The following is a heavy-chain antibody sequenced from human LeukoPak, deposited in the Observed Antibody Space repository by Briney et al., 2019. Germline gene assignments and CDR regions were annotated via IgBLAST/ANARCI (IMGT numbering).Heavy chain of an antibody. CDR3: ARLTHSNYKVDY. CDR1: GGSFITTAYY. Sequence: PSETLSLTCTVSGGSFITTAYYWGWIRQPPGKGLEWIGDISSTGNTYYSPSLKSRVNISVDTSKNQFSLNLISVTAADTAVYYCARLTHSNYKVDYWGQGTLVTVSS. CDR2: ISSTGNT. V-gene: IGHV4-39*01. D-gene: IGHD4-11*01. J-gene: IGHJ4*02.